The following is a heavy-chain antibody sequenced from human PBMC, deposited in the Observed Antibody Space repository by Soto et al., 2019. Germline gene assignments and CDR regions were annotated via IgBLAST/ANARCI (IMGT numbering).Heavy chain of an antibody. D-gene: IGHD6-13*01. CDR3: ARGGQQLHGMDV. CDR1: GFTFSSYS. Sequence: GGSLRLSCAASGFTFSSYSMNWVRQAPGKGLEWVSYISSSGSPIYYADSVKGRFTISRDNAKNSLYLQMNSLRAEDTAVYYCARGGQQLHGMDVWGQGTTVTVSS. V-gene: IGHV3-48*04. J-gene: IGHJ6*02. CDR2: ISSSGSPI.